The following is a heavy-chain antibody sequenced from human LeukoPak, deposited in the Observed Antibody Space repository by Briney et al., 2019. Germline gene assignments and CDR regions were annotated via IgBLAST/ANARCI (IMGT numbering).Heavy chain of an antibody. J-gene: IGHJ4*02. V-gene: IGHV1-2*02. CDR3: ARADPRMEVRGVIRTGIDY. D-gene: IGHD3-10*01. Sequence: ASVKVSCKAFGYTFTGYYMHWVRQAPGQGLEWMGWINPNSGGTNYAQKFQGRVTMTRDTSISTAYMELSRLRSDDTAVYYCARADPRMEVRGVIRTGIDYWGQGTLVTVSS. CDR2: INPNSGGT. CDR1: GYTFTGYY.